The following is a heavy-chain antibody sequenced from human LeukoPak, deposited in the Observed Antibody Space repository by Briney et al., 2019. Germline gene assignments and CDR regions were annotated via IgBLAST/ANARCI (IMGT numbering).Heavy chain of an antibody. V-gene: IGHV3-7*01. Sequence: GGSLRLSCAASKFTFSKYWMSWVRQAPGKGLEWVANINQDGTEKYFGDSVKGRFTISGDNAKNSLYLQMNSLRPEDTAVYFCAKDESTVTTIDYWGQGTLVTVSS. D-gene: IGHD4-17*01. J-gene: IGHJ4*02. CDR3: AKDESTVTTIDY. CDR1: KFTFSKYW. CDR2: INQDGTEK.